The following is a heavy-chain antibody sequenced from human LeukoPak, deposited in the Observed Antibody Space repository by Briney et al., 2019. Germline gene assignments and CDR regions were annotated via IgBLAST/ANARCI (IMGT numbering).Heavy chain of an antibody. CDR1: GYSFTNYW. CDR3: ARLLRNIAAAVYYFDY. J-gene: IGHJ4*02. CDR2: IYPGDSDA. Sequence: GESLKICCKGSGYSFTNYWIGWVRQMPGKGLKWMGIIYPGDSDARYSPSFQGQVTISADKSISTAYLQWSSLKASDTAMYYCARLLRNIAAAVYYFDYWGQGTLVTVSS. D-gene: IGHD6-13*01. V-gene: IGHV5-51*01.